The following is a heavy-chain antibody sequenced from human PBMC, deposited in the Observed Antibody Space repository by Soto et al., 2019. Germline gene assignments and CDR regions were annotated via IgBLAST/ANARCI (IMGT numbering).Heavy chain of an antibody. V-gene: IGHV3-9*01. D-gene: IGHD2-2*01. J-gene: IGHJ4*02. CDR2: IGWNGASI. CDR3: AKSCVVPYFDR. CDR1: GFAFDEYV. Sequence: DVQLVQSGGGLVQPGRSLRLSCAATGFAFDEYVMHWVRQAPGKGLEWVGSIGWNGASIDYADSVKGRFTISRDNAKNSLFLQMYSLTTEDTALCFCAKSCVVPYFDRWGQGTLVTVSS.